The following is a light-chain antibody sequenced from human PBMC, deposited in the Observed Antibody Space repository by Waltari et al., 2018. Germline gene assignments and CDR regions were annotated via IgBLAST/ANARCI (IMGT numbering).Light chain of an antibody. CDR3: QQYNDWPFT. CDR1: QGVRSD. V-gene: IGKV3-15*01. CDR2: GAY. J-gene: IGKJ3*01. Sequence: EIVMTQSPATLSVSPGERVTLSCRASQGVRSDLAWYHQKPGQAPSLLIHGAYTRATGVPARFSGSGSETEFTLTISSLQSEDFAVYFCQQYNDWPFTFGPGTKVDIK.